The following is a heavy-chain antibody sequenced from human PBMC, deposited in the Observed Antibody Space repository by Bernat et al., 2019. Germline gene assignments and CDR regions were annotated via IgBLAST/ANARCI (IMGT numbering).Heavy chain of an antibody. CDR3: GRIDWGWYGEEGYNYYYVMDV. D-gene: IGHD3-10*01. J-gene: IGHJ6*02. V-gene: IGHV4-4*02. CDR2: IYHSGSI. CDR1: GGSISSSNW. Sequence: QVQLQESGPGLVKPSGTLSLTCAVSGGSISSSNWWSWVRQPPGKGLEWIGEIYHSGSINYNPSIKSRVTISVDKSENQFSLKLNTVTAADTTVDYCGRIDWGWYGEEGYNYYYVMDVWGQGTTVTVSS.